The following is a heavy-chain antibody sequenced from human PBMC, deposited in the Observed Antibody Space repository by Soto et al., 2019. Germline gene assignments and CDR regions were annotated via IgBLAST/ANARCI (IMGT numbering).Heavy chain of an antibody. CDR1: GFTFSSYS. V-gene: IGHV3-21*01. Sequence: GSLRLSCAASGFTFSSYSMNWVRQAPGKGLEWVSSISSSSSYVYYADSVKGRFTISRDNAKNSLYLQMNSLRAEDTAVYYCARDWSKGRGDAFDIWGQGTMVTVSS. CDR3: ARDWSKGRGDAFDI. CDR2: ISSSSSYV. J-gene: IGHJ3*02.